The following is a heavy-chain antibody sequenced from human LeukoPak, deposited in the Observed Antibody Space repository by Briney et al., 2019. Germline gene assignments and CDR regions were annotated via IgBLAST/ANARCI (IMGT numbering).Heavy chain of an antibody. CDR2: ISSSGSTI. D-gene: IGHD2-2*01. Sequence: GGSLRLSCAASGFTFSSYEMNWVRQAPGKGLEWVSYISSSGSTIYYADSVKGRFTISRDNAKNSLYLQMNSLRAEDTAVYYCAREISPPRYCSSTSCYPKDNWFDPWGQGTLVTVSS. CDR3: AREISPPRYCSSTSCYPKDNWFDP. V-gene: IGHV3-48*03. J-gene: IGHJ5*02. CDR1: GFTFSSYE.